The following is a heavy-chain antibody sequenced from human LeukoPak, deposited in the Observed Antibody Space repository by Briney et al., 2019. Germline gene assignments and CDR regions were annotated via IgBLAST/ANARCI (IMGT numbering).Heavy chain of an antibody. CDR1: GYTLTELS. CDR3: ATFPYYYGMDV. J-gene: IGHJ6*02. Sequence: ASVKVSCTVSGYTLTELSMHWVRQAPGKGLEWMGGFDPEDGETIYAQKFQGRVTMTEDTSTDTAYMKLSSLRSEDTAVYYCATFPYYYGMDVWGQGTTVTVSS. CDR2: FDPEDGET. V-gene: IGHV1-24*01. D-gene: IGHD2/OR15-2a*01.